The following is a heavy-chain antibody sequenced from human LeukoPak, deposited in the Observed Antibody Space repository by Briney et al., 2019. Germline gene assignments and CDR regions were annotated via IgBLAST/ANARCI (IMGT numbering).Heavy chain of an antibody. Sequence: PGGSLRLSCAASGFTLSSYWTIWVRQAQEKGLEWVANLKQDGSEKYYVDSGKGRFTISRDNAKNSLYLQMNSLRAEDTAVYYCARDQRYCSSSSCPWEPFDYWGQGTLVTVSS. D-gene: IGHD2-2*01. CDR1: GFTLSSYW. V-gene: IGHV3-7*05. CDR3: ARDQRYCSSSSCPWEPFDY. CDR2: LKQDGSEK. J-gene: IGHJ4*02.